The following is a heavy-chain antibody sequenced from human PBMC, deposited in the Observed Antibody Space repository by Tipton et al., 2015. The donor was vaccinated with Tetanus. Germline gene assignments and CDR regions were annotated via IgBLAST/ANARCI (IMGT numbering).Heavy chain of an antibody. J-gene: IGHJ4*02. CDR1: GGTFSSYS. CDR3: ARFGQVEGYFDS. D-gene: IGHD3-16*01. V-gene: IGHV1-69*01. Sequence: QLVQSGPEVKKPGSSVKVSCKASGGTFSSYSFSWVRQAPGQGLEWVGGIIPIFGTANYAQKFQGRVTIIADESTRTAHMEVTSLRSDDTAVYFCARFGQVEGYFDSWGQGTLVTVSS. CDR2: IIPIFGTA.